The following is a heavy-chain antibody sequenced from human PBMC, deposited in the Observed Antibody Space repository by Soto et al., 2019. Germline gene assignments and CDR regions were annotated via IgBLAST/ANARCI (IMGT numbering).Heavy chain of an antibody. CDR1: GFPFSSYS. Sequence: GGSLILSCAASGFPFSSYSMSWVRQAPGKGLVWVSRINNRGSYTYYADSVKGRFTISRDNAKNTLYLQMNDLRVEDTAVYYCGSVFEYWGQGSLVTVSS. V-gene: IGHV3-74*01. CDR2: INNRGSYT. CDR3: GSVFEY. J-gene: IGHJ4*02.